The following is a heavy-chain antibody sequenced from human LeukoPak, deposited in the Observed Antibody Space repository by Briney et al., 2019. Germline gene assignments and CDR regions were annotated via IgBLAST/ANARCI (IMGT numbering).Heavy chain of an antibody. CDR1: GYTFTSNY. J-gene: IGHJ4*02. CDR3: ATEGFGTHNWNYNDY. CDR2: ISPSGGST. D-gene: IGHD1-20*01. Sequence: ASAKVSCKAFGYTFTSNYMHWVRQAPGQGPEWMGVISPSGGSTTYAQKFQGRVTLTRDMSTSTDYLELSSLRSEDTAVYYCATEGFGTHNWNYNDYWGQGTLVTVSS. V-gene: IGHV1-46*01.